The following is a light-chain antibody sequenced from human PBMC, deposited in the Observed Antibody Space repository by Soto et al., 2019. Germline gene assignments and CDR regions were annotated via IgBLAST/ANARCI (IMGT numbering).Light chain of an antibody. V-gene: IGKV3-20*01. CDR1: QSVGGNY. CDR2: AAS. Sequence: EIVLTQSPSTLSLSPGERATLSCRASQSVGGNYLAWYQQKPGQAPRLLVYAASTRATGIPDRFSGSGSGTDFSLTISRLEPEDFAVYYCQQYGSSLRTFGQGTKLEIK. CDR3: QQYGSSLRT. J-gene: IGKJ2*01.